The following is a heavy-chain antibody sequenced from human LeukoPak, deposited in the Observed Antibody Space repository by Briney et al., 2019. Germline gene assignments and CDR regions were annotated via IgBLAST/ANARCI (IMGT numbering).Heavy chain of an antibody. V-gene: IGHV3-23*01. J-gene: IGHJ4*02. CDR3: ANGRNWGGGYFDY. Sequence: ETLSLTCTVSGGSISSSSYYWGWIRQPPGKGLEWVSAISGSGGSTYYADSVKGRFTISRDNSKNTLYLQMNSLRAEDTAVYYCANGRNWGGGYFDYWGQGTLVTVSS. CDR2: ISGSGGST. D-gene: IGHD7-27*01. CDR1: GGSISSSSYY.